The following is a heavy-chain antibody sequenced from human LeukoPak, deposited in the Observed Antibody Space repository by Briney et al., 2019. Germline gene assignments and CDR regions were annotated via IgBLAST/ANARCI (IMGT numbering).Heavy chain of an antibody. CDR3: ARARGAEAIDY. CDR1: GGSFSGYY. V-gene: IGHV4-34*01. CDR2: INYSGDT. Sequence: SETLSLTCAVYGGSFSGYYWNWIRQPLGKGLEWIGEINYSGDTNHNPSLKSRVTISVDTPKNQFSLKLTSVTVADTAVYYCARARGAEAIDYWGHGTRLTVSS. D-gene: IGHD6-25*01. J-gene: IGHJ4*01.